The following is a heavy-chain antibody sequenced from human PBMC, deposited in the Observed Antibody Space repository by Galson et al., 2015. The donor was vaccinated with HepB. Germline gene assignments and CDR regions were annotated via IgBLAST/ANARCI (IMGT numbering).Heavy chain of an antibody. CDR1: GGSFSGYY. J-gene: IGHJ5*02. CDR2: INHSGST. CDR3: ARLRWLQLSWFDP. V-gene: IGHV4-34*01. Sequence: LTCAVYGGSFSGYYWSWIRQPPGKGLEWIGEINHSGSTNYNPSLKSRVTISVDTSKNQFSLKLSSVTATDTAVYYCARLRWLQLSWFDPWGQGTLVTVSS. D-gene: IGHD5-24*01.